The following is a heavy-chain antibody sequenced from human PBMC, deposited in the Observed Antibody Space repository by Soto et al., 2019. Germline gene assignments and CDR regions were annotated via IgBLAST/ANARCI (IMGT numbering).Heavy chain of an antibody. Sequence: ASVKGSCKASGYTFTRYGVSWVRQAPGQGLEWMGWISAYNGNTNYAQKLQGRVTMTTDTSTSTAYMELRSLRSDDTAVYYCARDTSGYDWFDPWGQGTLVTVSS. V-gene: IGHV1-18*01. D-gene: IGHD5-12*01. J-gene: IGHJ5*02. CDR1: GYTFTRYG. CDR3: ARDTSGYDWFDP. CDR2: ISAYNGNT.